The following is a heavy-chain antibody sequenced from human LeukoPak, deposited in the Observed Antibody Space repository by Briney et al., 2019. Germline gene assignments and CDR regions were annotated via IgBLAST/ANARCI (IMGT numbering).Heavy chain of an antibody. D-gene: IGHD3-10*01. Sequence: GGSLRLSCAASGFTFSSYGMHWVRQAPGKGLEWVAFIRYDGSNKYYADSVKGRFTISRDNSKNTLYLQMNSLRAEDTAVYYCAGSSHLGFVELFGAPDYWGQGTLVTVSS. CDR1: GFTFSSYG. CDR2: IRYDGSNK. CDR3: AGSSHLGFVELFGAPDY. V-gene: IGHV3-30*02. J-gene: IGHJ4*02.